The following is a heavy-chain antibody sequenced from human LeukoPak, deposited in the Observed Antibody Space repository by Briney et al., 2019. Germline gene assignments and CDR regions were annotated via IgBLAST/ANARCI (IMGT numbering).Heavy chain of an antibody. CDR1: GFTFSSYA. Sequence: GGSLRLSCAASGFTFSSYAMSWVRQAPGKGLEWVSAISGSGGSTYYADSVKGRFTISRDNSKNTLYLQMNSLRAEDTAVYYCAKRLVTRRHIMITFGGVIAPIGYWGQGTLSPSPQ. J-gene: IGHJ4*02. CDR3: AKRLVTRRHIMITFGGVIAPIGY. CDR2: ISGSGGST. D-gene: IGHD3-16*02. V-gene: IGHV3-23*01.